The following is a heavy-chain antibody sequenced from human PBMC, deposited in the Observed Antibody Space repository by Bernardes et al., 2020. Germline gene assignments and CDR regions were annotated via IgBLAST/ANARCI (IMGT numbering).Heavy chain of an antibody. CDR2: IDYSGST. Sequence: SETLSLTCTVSRGSIHNSGYYWGWIRQTPGKGLEWIGSIDYSGSTHYNPSLKSRVSVFIDTSKNHFSLSLSQVTAADTATYFCARHGGWASGPGGAYFDYWGQGTLVTASS. J-gene: IGHJ4*02. D-gene: IGHD3-16*01. CDR3: ARHGGWASGPGGAYFDY. CDR1: RGSIHNSGYY. V-gene: IGHV4-39*01.